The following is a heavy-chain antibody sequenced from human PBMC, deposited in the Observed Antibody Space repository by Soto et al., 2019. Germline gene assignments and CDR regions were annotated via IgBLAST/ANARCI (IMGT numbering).Heavy chain of an antibody. Sequence: SVKVSCKASGGTFSSYAISWVRQAPGQELEWMGGIIPIFGTANYAQKFQGRVTITADESTSTAYMELSSLRSEDTAVYYCARKDVVVQAAMIASGDYYYYGMDVWGQGTTVTVSS. CDR3: ARKDVVVQAAMIASGDYYYYGMDV. D-gene: IGHD2-2*01. V-gene: IGHV1-69*13. CDR2: IIPIFGTA. J-gene: IGHJ6*02. CDR1: GGTFSSYA.